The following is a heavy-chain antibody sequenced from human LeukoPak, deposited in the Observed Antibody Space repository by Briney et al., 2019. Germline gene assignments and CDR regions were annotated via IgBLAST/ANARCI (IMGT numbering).Heavy chain of an antibody. V-gene: IGHV3-23*01. CDR1: RFTFSSYK. CDR2: ISGSGGST. J-gene: IGHJ4*02. CDR3: ASGALDFWSGLDYFDY. D-gene: IGHD3-3*01. Sequence: GGSLRLSCAPSRFTFSSYKMNSVRQAPGKGLEWVSAISGSGGSTYYADSVKGRFTISRDNSKNTLYLQMNSLRAEDTAVYYCASGALDFWSGLDYFDYWGQGTLVIVSS.